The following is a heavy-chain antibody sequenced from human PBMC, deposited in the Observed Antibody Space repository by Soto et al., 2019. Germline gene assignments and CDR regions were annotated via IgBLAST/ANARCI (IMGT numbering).Heavy chain of an antibody. V-gene: IGHV4-34*01. J-gene: IGHJ6*02. D-gene: IGHD2-2*02. Sequence: QVQLQQWGAGLLKPSETLFLTCAVYGGSFSGYYWSWIRQPPGKGLEWIGEINHSGSTNYNPSLKSRVTISVDTSKNQFSLKLSSVTAADTAVYYCARFVVVPAAIRGYYYYYGMDVWGQGTTVTVSS. CDR3: ARFVVVPAAIRGYYYYYGMDV. CDR2: INHSGST. CDR1: GGSFSGYY.